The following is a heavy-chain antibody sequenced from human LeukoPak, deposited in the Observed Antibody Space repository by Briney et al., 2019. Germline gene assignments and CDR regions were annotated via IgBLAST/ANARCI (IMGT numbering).Heavy chain of an antibody. CDR3: ARSYDSSGYYFYY. V-gene: IGHV4-31*03. J-gene: IGHJ4*02. D-gene: IGHD3-22*01. CDR2: IYYSGST. Sequence: TPSETLSLTCTVSGGSISSGGYYWSWIRQHPGKALEGIGYIYYSGSTYYNPSLKSRVTISVDTSKNQFSLKLSSVTAADTAVYYCARSYDSSGYYFYYWGQGTLVTVSS. CDR1: GGSISSGGYY.